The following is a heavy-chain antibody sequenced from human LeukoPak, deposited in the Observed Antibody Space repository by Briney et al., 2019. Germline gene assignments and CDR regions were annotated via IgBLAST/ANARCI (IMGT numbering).Heavy chain of an antibody. V-gene: IGHV3-48*03. CDR2: ISSSGSTI. CDR3: AELGITMIGGV. Sequence: PGGSLRLSCAASGFSFSSFEMNWVRQAPGKGLEWVSYISSSGSTIYYADSVKGRFTISRDNAKNSLYLQMNSLRAEDTAVYYCAELGITMIGGVWGKGTTVTISS. J-gene: IGHJ6*04. CDR1: GFSFSSFE. D-gene: IGHD3-10*02.